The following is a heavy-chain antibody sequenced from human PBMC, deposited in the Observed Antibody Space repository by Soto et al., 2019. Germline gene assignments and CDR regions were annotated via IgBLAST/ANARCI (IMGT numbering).Heavy chain of an antibody. J-gene: IGHJ6*02. V-gene: IGHV3-23*01. CDR1: GFTFSSYA. D-gene: IGHD2-8*02. CDR2: ISGSGGST. CDR3: AKSLSVVYDYYYYGMDV. Sequence: GSLRLSCAASGFTFSSYAMSWVRQAPGKGLEWVSAISGSGGSTYYADSVKGRFTISRDNSKNTLYLQMNSLRAEDTAVYYCAKSLSVVYDYYYYGMDVWGQGTTVTVSS.